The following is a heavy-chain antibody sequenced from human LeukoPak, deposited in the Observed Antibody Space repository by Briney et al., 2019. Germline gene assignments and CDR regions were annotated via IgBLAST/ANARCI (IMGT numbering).Heavy chain of an antibody. CDR1: GGSFSGYY. D-gene: IGHD3-22*01. CDR3: ARRSFYYYDSSGYPY. V-gene: IGHV4-34*01. Sequence: SETLSLTCPVYGGSFSGYYCNWIRQPPGKGLEGIGEINHSGSTNYNPSLKSRVTISVDTSKNQFSLKLSSVTAADTAVYYCARRSFYYYDSSGYPYWGQGTLVTVSS. J-gene: IGHJ4*02. CDR2: INHSGST.